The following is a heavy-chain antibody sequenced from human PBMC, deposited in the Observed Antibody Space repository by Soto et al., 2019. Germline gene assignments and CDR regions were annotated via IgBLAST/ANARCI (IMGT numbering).Heavy chain of an antibody. CDR3: PSSVARPWGY. CDR2: INHSGST. V-gene: IGHV4-34*01. Sequence: RRFRQPPGKGLEWIGEINHSGSTNYNPSLKSRVTISVDTSKNQFSLKLSSVTAADLAVYYCPSSVARPWGYWGQRTLVTVSS. D-gene: IGHD6-19*01. J-gene: IGHJ4*02.